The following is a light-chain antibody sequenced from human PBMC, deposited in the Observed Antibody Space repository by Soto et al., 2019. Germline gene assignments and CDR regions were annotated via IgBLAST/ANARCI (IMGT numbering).Light chain of an antibody. Sequence: QSALTQPASVSGSPGQSSTVSCTGTSSDVGGYNYASWYQQHPGKAPKLMIYDVSNRPSGVSNRFSGSKSGNTASLTISGLQAEDEADYYCSSYTSSSTLVVFGGGTKLTVL. CDR3: SSYTSSSTLVV. CDR2: DVS. J-gene: IGLJ2*01. V-gene: IGLV2-14*01. CDR1: SSDVGGYNY.